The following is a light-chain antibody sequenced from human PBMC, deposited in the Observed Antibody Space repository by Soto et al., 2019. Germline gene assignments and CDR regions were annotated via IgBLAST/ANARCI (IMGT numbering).Light chain of an antibody. V-gene: IGKV3-20*01. J-gene: IGKJ1*01. CDR3: QQYGSSPRT. CDR2: GAS. CDR1: QTVSRSS. Sequence: PGERATLSCRASQTVSRSSLAWYQQKPGQAPRLLIFGASTRAAGFPDRFSGSGSGTDFTLTISRLEPEDFAVYYCQQYGSSPRTFGQGTKVEIK.